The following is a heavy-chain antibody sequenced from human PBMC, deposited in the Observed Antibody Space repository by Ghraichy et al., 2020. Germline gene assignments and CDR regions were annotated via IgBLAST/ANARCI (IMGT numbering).Heavy chain of an antibody. Sequence: GGSLRLSCAASDFLFSSYAMNWVRQAPGKGLEWVSFISGRGGTIYYADSVKGRFTISRDNAKNSLYLQMNSLRVEDTALYYCVRDRYNSGSQPRIFYFDYWGQGTLVTVSS. D-gene: IGHD6-19*01. CDR3: VRDRYNSGSQPRIFYFDY. CDR2: ISGRGGTI. V-gene: IGHV3-48*03. CDR1: DFLFSSYA. J-gene: IGHJ4*02.